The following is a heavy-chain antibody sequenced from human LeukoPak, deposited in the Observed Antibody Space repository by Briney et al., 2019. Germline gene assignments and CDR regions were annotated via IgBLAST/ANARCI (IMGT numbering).Heavy chain of an antibody. CDR1: GFTFSSYS. CDR3: AKRSGYTTGWFFDF. J-gene: IGHJ4*02. V-gene: IGHV3-30*18. CDR2: ISYDGSNK. D-gene: IGHD6-19*01. Sequence: PGGSLRLSCAASGFTFSSYSMNWVRQAPGKGLEWVAVISYDGSNKYYADSVKGRFTISRDNSKNTLYLQMNSLRAEDTAVFYCAKRSGYTTGWFFDFWGQGTLVTVSS.